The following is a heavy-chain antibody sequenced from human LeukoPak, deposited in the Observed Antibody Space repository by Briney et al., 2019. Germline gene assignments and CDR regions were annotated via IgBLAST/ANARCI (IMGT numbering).Heavy chain of an antibody. CDR2: IIPILGIA. CDR3: ARDFYCGGDCYSGSDAFDI. J-gene: IGHJ3*02. CDR1: GGTFSSYT. V-gene: IGHV1-69*04. D-gene: IGHD2-21*02. Sequence: GASVKVSCKASGGTFSSYTISWVRLAPGQGLEWMGRIIPILGIANYAQKFQGRVTITADKSTSTAYMELSSLRSEDTAVYYCARDFYCGGDCYSGSDAFDIWGQGTMVTVSS.